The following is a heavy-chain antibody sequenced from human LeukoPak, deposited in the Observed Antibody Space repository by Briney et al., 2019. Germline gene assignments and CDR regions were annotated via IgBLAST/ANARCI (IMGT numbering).Heavy chain of an antibody. CDR1: GDSISSGDYF. CDR2: IFKRGNT. J-gene: IGHJ4*02. Sequence: SQTLSLTCTVSGDSISSGDYFGTWVRQHPGEGLEWIGFIFKRGNTFYAPSLKSRVTISVDTSKNQFSLKLSSVTVADTAVYYCMTWNDAQNFDQWGQGTLVTVSS. D-gene: IGHD1-1*01. CDR3: MTWNDAQNFDQ. V-gene: IGHV4-30-4*08.